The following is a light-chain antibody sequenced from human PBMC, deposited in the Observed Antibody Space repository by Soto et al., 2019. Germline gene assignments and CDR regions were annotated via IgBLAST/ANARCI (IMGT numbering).Light chain of an antibody. J-gene: IGLJ1*01. V-gene: IGLV1-40*01. CDR3: QSYDTSLSAYV. CDR2: GNI. CDR1: SSNIGAGYD. Sequence: QSALAQPPSVSGAPGQEVTISCTGSSSNIGAGYDLHWYQQLPGTAPKLLLYGNINRPSGVPDRFSGSKSGTSASLAITGLQAEDEADYYCQSYDTSLSAYVFGTGTKVTV.